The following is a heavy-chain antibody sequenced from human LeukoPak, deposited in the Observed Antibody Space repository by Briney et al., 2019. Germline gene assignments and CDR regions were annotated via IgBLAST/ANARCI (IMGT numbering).Heavy chain of an antibody. CDR3: ARDQRRSSGWYEAGDWYFDL. D-gene: IGHD6-19*01. Sequence: SETLSLTCTVSGGSISSGDYYWSWIRQPPGKGLEWIGYIYSSGSTYYNPSLKSRVTISVDTSKYQFSLKLSSVTAADTAVYYCARDQRRSSGWYEAGDWYFDLWGRGTLVTVSS. J-gene: IGHJ2*01. V-gene: IGHV4-30-4*02. CDR2: IYSSGST. CDR1: GGSISSGDYY.